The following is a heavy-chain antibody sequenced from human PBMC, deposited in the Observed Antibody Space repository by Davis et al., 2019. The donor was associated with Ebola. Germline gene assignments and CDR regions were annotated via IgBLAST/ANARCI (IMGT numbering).Heavy chain of an antibody. J-gene: IGHJ6*02. CDR2: IYSGGST. CDR1: GFTVSSNY. Sequence: GGSLRLSCAASGFTVSSNYMNWVRQAPGKGLEWVSGIYSGGSTYCADSVKGRFTISRDNAKNSLYLQMNSLRAEDTAVYYCARVFGELLSLAYYYYYGMDVWGQGTTVTVSS. V-gene: IGHV3-53*01. CDR3: ARVFGELLSLAYYYYYGMDV. D-gene: IGHD3-10*02.